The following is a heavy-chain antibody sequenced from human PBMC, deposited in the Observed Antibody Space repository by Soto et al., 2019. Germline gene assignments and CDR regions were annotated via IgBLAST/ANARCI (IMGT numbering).Heavy chain of an antibody. CDR3: ARDRGCSGGSCYSRPLDP. Sequence: QVQLVQSGAEVKKPGSSVKVSCKASGGTFSSYVFSWVRQAPGQGLEWMGGIIPIFGTSNYAQKFQGRVTITGDESTRTAYMELSSLRSEDTAVYYCARDRGCSGGSCYSRPLDPWGQGTLVIVSS. D-gene: IGHD2-15*01. CDR1: GGTFSSYV. J-gene: IGHJ5*02. V-gene: IGHV1-69*01. CDR2: IIPIFGTS.